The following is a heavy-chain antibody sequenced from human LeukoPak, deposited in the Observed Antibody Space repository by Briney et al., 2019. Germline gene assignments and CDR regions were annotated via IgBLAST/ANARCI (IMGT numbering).Heavy chain of an antibody. D-gene: IGHD3-10*01. Sequence: PSETLSLTCTVSGGSISSSSYYWGWIRQPPGKGLEWIGRIYTSGSTNYNPSLKSRVTISVDTSKNQFSLKLSSVTAADTAVYYCASSSGPTYYYGSGYFFSVAFDIWGQGTMVTVSS. CDR1: GGSISSSSYY. V-gene: IGHV4-61*02. J-gene: IGHJ3*02. CDR3: ASSSGPTYYYGSGYFFSVAFDI. CDR2: IYTSGST.